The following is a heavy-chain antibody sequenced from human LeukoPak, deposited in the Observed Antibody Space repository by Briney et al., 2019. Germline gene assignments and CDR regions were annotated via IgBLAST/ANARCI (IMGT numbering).Heavy chain of an antibody. Sequence: SETLSLTCTVSGDSIRSSSYHWGWIRQPPGKGLEWIGYIYYSGSTNYNPSLKSRVTISVDTSKNQFSLKLSSVTAADTAVYYCARHGDYGHFDYWGQGTLVTVSS. V-gene: IGHV4-61*05. CDR1: GDSIRSSSYH. J-gene: IGHJ4*02. CDR2: IYYSGST. CDR3: ARHGDYGHFDY. D-gene: IGHD4-17*01.